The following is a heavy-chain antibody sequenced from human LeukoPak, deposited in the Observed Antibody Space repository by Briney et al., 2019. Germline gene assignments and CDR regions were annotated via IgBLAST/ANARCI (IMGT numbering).Heavy chain of an antibody. D-gene: IGHD1-26*01. CDR1: GFTFSSYS. J-gene: IGHJ3*02. V-gene: IGHV3-23*01. CDR2: ISGSGGST. CDR3: AKGGGSYLNAFDI. Sequence: HPGGSLRLSCAASGFTFSSYSMNWVRQAPGKGLEWVSAISGSGGSTYYADSVKGRFTISRDNSKNTLYLQMNSLRAEDTAVYYCAKGGGSYLNAFDIWGQGTMVTVSS.